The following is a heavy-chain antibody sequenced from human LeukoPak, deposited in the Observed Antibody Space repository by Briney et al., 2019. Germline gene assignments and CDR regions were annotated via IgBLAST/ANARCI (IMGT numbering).Heavy chain of an antibody. CDR3: ARDAAGGNWFDP. Sequence: GGSLRLSCAASGFTVSSYYMSWVRQAPGKGLEWVSVIYSGGSTYYADSVKGRFTISRDNSKNTLYLQMNSLRAEDTAVYYCARDAAGGNWFDPWGQGTLVTVSS. V-gene: IGHV3-66*02. J-gene: IGHJ5*02. CDR2: IYSGGST. CDR1: GFTVSSYY. D-gene: IGHD1-26*01.